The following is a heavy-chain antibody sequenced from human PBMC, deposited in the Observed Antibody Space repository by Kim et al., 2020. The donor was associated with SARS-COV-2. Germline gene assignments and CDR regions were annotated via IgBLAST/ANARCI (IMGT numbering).Heavy chain of an antibody. V-gene: IGHV4-59*13. J-gene: IGHJ5*01. CDR1: SGSISDYY. CDR3: ARAHIENYDVLTGYYIGWFDS. D-gene: IGHD3-9*01. Sequence: SETLSLTCTVSSGSISDYYWSWIRQPPGKGLEWIGYIYDTGSTNYYPPRGSTQYNPSLKSRVTISVDTSKNQFSLRLSSVTPADTAVYYCARAHIENYDVLTGYYIGWFDSWGQGTLVTVSS. CDR2: IYDTGST.